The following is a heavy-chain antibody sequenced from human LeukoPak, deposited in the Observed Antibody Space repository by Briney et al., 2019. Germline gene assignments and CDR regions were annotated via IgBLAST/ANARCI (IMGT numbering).Heavy chain of an antibody. CDR2: IVVGSGNT. V-gene: IGHV1-58*01. J-gene: IGHJ4*02. CDR3: AADGPFGGYDFDY. Sequence: GASVKVSCKASGFTFTSSAVQWVRQARGQRLEWIGWIVVGSGNTNYAQKFKERVTITRDMSTSTAYMELSSLRSEDTAVYYCAADGPFGGYDFDYWGQGTLVTVSS. D-gene: IGHD5-12*01. CDR1: GFTFTSSA.